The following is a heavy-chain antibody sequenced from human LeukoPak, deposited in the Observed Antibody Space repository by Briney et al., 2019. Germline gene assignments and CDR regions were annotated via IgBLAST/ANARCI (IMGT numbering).Heavy chain of an antibody. CDR2: VSWDGSRT. J-gene: IGHJ4*02. CDR3: AKDKFDGSGSYYFDY. V-gene: IGHV3-43D*03. Sequence: GGSLRLSCAASGFTFGGYAMHWVRQAPGKGLAWVSLVSWDGSRTFYADSVKGRFTISRDNSKNSLYLQMNSLRAEDTALYYCAKDKFDGSGSYYFDYWGQGTLVTVSS. CDR1: GFTFGGYA. D-gene: IGHD3-10*01.